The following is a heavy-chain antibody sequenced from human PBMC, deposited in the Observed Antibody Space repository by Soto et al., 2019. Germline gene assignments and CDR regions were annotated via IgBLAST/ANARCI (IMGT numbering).Heavy chain of an antibody. J-gene: IGHJ4*02. D-gene: IGHD3-16*01. V-gene: IGHV4-4*02. CDR1: GYSVTNDNW. CDR2: IYHGGNT. CDR3: ASGGGGGNF. Sequence: QVQLQESGPGLVKPSGTLSLTCSVSGYSVTNDNWWSWLRQPPGRGLEWIAEIYHGGNTNYRPSLRSRVTISMDKSNNQFSLNLVSVTAADTAVYFCASGGGGGNFWGQGILVTVSS.